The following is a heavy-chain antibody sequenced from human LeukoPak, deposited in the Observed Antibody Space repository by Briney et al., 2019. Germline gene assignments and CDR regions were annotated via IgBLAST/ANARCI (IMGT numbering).Heavy chain of an antibody. CDR2: IYYSGST. V-gene: IGHV4-59*08. D-gene: IGHD3-9*01. J-gene: IGHJ4*02. CDR3: ATTYDILTGTYDY. CDR1: GGSIRSYY. Sequence: SETLSLTCTVSGGSIRSYYWSWIRQPPGKGLEWIGYIYYSGSTNYNPSLKSRVTISVDTSKNQFSLKLSSVTAADTAVYYCATTYDILTGTYDYWGQGTLVTVSS.